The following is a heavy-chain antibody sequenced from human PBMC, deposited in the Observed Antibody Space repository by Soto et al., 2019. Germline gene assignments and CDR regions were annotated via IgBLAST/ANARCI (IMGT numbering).Heavy chain of an antibody. D-gene: IGHD3-10*01. Sequence: GALSLSCAASGFTFSDYYMSWIRQAPGKGLEWVSYISSSSSYTNYADSVKGRFTISRDNAKNSLYLQMNSLRAEDTAVYYCAREVGSGSYHNWFDPWGQGTLVTVSS. CDR3: AREVGSGSYHNWFDP. CDR2: ISSSSSYT. V-gene: IGHV3-11*06. J-gene: IGHJ5*02. CDR1: GFTFSDYY.